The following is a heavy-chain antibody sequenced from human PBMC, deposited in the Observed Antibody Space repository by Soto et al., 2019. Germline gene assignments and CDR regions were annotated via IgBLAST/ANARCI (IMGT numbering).Heavy chain of an antibody. CDR1: GGSISSSSYY. D-gene: IGHD5-18*01. J-gene: IGHJ4*02. Sequence: QLQLQESGPGLVKPSETLSLTCTVSGGSISSSSYYWGWIRQPPGKGLEWIGSIYYSGSTYYNPSLKSRVTISVDTSKNQFSLKLSSVTAADTAVYYCASAVRGSYGPKFDYWGQGTLVTVSS. CDR3: ASAVRGSYGPKFDY. V-gene: IGHV4-39*01. CDR2: IYYSGST.